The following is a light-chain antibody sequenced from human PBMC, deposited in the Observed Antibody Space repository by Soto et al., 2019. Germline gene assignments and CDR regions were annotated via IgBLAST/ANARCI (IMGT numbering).Light chain of an antibody. V-gene: IGLV2-11*01. Sequence: QSALTQPRSVSGSPGQSVTISCTGTSSDVAIYNYVSWYQHHPGKAPKPRIYDVSKRPSGVPDRFSGSKSGNTASLTISGLQAEDEADYYCCSYVGSYVLFGGGTKVTVL. J-gene: IGLJ2*01. CDR1: SSDVAIYNY. CDR3: CSYVGSYVL. CDR2: DVS.